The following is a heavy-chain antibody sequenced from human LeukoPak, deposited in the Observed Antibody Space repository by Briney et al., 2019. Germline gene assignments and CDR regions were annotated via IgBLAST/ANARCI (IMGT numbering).Heavy chain of an antibody. CDR2: ISGSGGST. CDR1: GFTFSSYA. Sequence: GGSLRLSCAASGFTFSSYAMSWVRQAPGKGLEWVSAISGSGGSTYYADSVKGRFTISRDNSKNTLYLQMNSLRAKDTAVYYCAKDPDDFWSGYYPFDYWGQGTLVTVSS. V-gene: IGHV3-23*01. D-gene: IGHD3-3*01. J-gene: IGHJ4*02. CDR3: AKDPDDFWSGYYPFDY.